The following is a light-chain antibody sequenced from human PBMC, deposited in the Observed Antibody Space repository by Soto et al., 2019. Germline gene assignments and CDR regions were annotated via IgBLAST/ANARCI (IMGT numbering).Light chain of an antibody. Sequence: QSVLTQPPSVSGAPGQRVTISCTGSSSNIGAGYDVHWYQQLPGTAPKLLIYGNSNRPSGVPDRFSGSKSGTSASLAITGLQVVDEADYYCQSYDSSLSVVFGGGTKLTVL. V-gene: IGLV1-40*01. CDR2: GNS. CDR3: QSYDSSLSVV. J-gene: IGLJ2*01. CDR1: SSNIGAGYD.